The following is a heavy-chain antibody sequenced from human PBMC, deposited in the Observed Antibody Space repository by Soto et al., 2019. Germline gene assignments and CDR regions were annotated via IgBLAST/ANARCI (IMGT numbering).Heavy chain of an antibody. V-gene: IGHV1-2*04. CDR3: ARAPSPDYDYFDY. CDR2: INPNSGGT. CDR1: GYTFTGYY. D-gene: IGHD4-17*01. Sequence: GASVKVSCKASGYTFTGYYMHWVRQAPGQGLEWMGWINPNSGGTNYAQKFQGWVTMTRDTSISTAYMELSRLRSDDTAVYYCARAPSPDYDYFDYWGQGTLVTVSS. J-gene: IGHJ4*02.